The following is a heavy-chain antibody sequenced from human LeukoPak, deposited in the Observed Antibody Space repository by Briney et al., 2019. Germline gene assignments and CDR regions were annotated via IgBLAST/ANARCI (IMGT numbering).Heavy chain of an antibody. D-gene: IGHD3-22*01. CDR2: IYTSGST. J-gene: IGHJ6*02. Sequence: SETLSLTCTVSGGSISSYYLSWIRQPAGKGLEWIGRIYTSGSTNYNPSLKSRVTMSVDTSKNQFSLKLSSVTAADTAVYYCAREPGTPNYYDSTAGMDVWGQGTTVTVSS. V-gene: IGHV4-4*07. CDR1: GGSISSYY. CDR3: AREPGTPNYYDSTAGMDV.